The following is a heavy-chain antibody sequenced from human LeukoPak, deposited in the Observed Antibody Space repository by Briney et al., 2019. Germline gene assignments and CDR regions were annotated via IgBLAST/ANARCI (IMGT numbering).Heavy chain of an antibody. CDR3: TRAPPLEDYFDY. CDR2: IYSGGST. V-gene: IGHV3-66*01. D-gene: IGHD3-3*01. J-gene: IGHJ4*02. Sequence: GGSLRLSCAASGFTFSSYAMSWVRQAPGKGLEWVSVIYSGGSTYYADSVKGRFTISRDNSKNTLYLQMNSLRAEDTAVYYCTRAPPLEDYFDYWGQGTLVTVSS. CDR1: GFTFSSYA.